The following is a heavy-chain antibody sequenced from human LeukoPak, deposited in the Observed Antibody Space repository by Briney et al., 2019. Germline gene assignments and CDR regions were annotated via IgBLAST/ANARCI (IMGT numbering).Heavy chain of an antibody. CDR1: GFTFSTYW. CDR3: ARDVLR. J-gene: IGHJ4*02. V-gene: IGHV3-74*01. CDR2: INTDGSSA. D-gene: IGHD5/OR15-5a*01. Sequence: GGSLRLSCAASGFTFSTYWMHWVRQAPGKGLVWVSHINTDGSSATYADSVKGRFTISRDNAKNALYLQMNSLRPEDTAVYYCARDVLRRGQGILVTVSS.